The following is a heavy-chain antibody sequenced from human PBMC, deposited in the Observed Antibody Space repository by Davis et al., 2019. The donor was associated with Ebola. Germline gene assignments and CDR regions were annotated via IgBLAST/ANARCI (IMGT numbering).Heavy chain of an antibody. Sequence: ASVKVSCKASGYTFTSYYMHWVRQAPGQGLEWMGIINPSGGSTSYAQKFQGRVTMTTDTSTSTAYMELRSLRSDDTAVYYCARDLYSSSWFDYWGQGTLVTVSS. J-gene: IGHJ4*02. CDR2: INPSGGST. CDR1: GYTFTSYY. D-gene: IGHD6-13*01. V-gene: IGHV1-46*01. CDR3: ARDLYSSSWFDY.